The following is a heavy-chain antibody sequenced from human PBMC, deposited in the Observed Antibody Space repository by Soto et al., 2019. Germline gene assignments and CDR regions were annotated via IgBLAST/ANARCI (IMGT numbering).Heavy chain of an antibody. D-gene: IGHD3-9*01. CDR1: GGTFSSYA. V-gene: IGHV1-69*13. J-gene: IGHJ5*02. CDR3: ARGGYDISTVAWFDP. Sequence: SVKVSCKASGGTFSSYAISWVRQAPGQGLEWMGGIIPIFGTANYAQKFQGRVTITADESTSTAYMELSSLRSEDTAVYYCARGGYDISTVAWFDPSGQGTLVTVSS. CDR2: IIPIFGTA.